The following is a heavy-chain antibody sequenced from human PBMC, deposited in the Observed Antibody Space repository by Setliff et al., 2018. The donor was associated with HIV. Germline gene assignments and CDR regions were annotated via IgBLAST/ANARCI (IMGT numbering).Heavy chain of an antibody. CDR2: IYTSGST. J-gene: IGHJ4*02. D-gene: IGHD3-22*01. CDR3: ARGLSFYDPGGFDY. Sequence: SETLSLTCTVSGGSISSYYWSWIRQPPGKGLEWIGYIYTSGSTNYNPSLKSRVTISVDTSKNQFSLKLSSVTAADTAVYYCARGLSFYDPGGFDYWGQGTQVTSPQ. V-gene: IGHV4-4*09. CDR1: GGSISSYY.